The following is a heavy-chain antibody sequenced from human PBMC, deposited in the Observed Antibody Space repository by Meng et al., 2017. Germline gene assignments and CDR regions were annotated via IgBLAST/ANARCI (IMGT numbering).Heavy chain of an antibody. CDR2: INSDGSST. Sequence: GESLKISCAASGFTFSSYWMHWVRQAPGKGLVWVSRINSDGSSTSYADSVKGRFTISRDNAKNTLYLQVNRLRAEDTAVYYCASQSLWFGEDYWGQGTVVTVSS. CDR3: ASQSLWFGEDY. J-gene: IGHJ4*02. V-gene: IGHV3-74*01. D-gene: IGHD3-10*01. CDR1: GFTFSSYW.